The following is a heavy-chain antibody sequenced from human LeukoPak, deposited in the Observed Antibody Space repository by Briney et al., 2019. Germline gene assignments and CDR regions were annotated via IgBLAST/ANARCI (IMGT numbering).Heavy chain of an antibody. CDR1: GDSFNTYY. J-gene: IGHJ3*02. V-gene: IGHV4-34*01. CDR3: AKKRRRGYYLNSAFDM. Sequence: SSETLSLTCSVNGDSFNTYYWSWIRQPPGKALEWIGEVSHRGTTSYSPSLKSRVTISVETSKNQFSLSVKSVTAADTAIYYCAKKRRRGYYLNSAFDMWGQGTMVTVSS. D-gene: IGHD3-3*01. CDR2: VSHRGTT.